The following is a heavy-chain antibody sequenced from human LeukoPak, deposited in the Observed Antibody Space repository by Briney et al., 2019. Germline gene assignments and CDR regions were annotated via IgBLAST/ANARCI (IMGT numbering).Heavy chain of an antibody. D-gene: IGHD6-19*01. V-gene: IGHV1-2*02. CDR1: GYSFSDFY. CDR3: VRDLKRGYSSGRYSWGTGSSNDY. Sequence: GASVKVSCTASGYSFSDFYIHWLRQAPGQGLEWLGWINPNSGGTNFAQYFQGRVTMTRDTSTSTVYMELSSLRSDDTAVYYCVRDLKRGYSSGRYSWGTGSSNDYWGQGTLVTVSS. CDR2: INPNSGGT. J-gene: IGHJ4*02.